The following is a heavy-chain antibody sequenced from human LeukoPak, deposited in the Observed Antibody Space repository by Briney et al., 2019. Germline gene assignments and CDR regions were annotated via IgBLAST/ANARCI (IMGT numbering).Heavy chain of an antibody. Sequence: GGSLRLSCTGSGFTFGDYSISWARQAPGKGLEWVGFIRMTADGGTQEYAAAVKGRFIISRDDSKDSAYLQINGLKSEDTAVYYCTRGTGAPSYWGQGTLVTVSS. V-gene: IGHV3-49*04. CDR1: GFTFGDYS. J-gene: IGHJ4*02. CDR2: IRMTADGGTQ. CDR3: TRGTGAPSY. D-gene: IGHD3-16*01.